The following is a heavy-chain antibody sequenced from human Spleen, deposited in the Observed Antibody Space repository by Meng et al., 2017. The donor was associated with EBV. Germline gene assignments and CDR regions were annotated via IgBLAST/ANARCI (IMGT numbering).Heavy chain of an antibody. CDR2: LFCVEDT. CDR3: ARIPAGLSYSFDY. J-gene: IGHJ4*02. D-gene: IGHD5-18*01. Sequence: QTPLQVPWPRVIIPSPSSTVSVSFYVFSPITHADAVGWVRQPPGKGLEWIGVLFCVEDTHYNPSMKSSVTITVETSNNQVVLTVSSVTPADTAAYYCARIPAGLSYSFDYWGQGTLVTVSS. CDR1: VFSPITHADA. V-gene: IGHV2-5*02.